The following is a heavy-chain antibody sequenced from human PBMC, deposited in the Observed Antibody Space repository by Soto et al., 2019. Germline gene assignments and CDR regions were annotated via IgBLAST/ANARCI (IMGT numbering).Heavy chain of an antibody. J-gene: IGHJ4*02. Sequence: QVQLVQSGAEVKKPGSSVKVSCKASGGTFSSYAISWVRQAPGQGLEWMGWINPTTGDTKSTQKFQGRVTMTWDTAISTAYMDLSRLRSDDTAIYFCARGYCSSIGCSHYFDYWGQGTLVTVSS. V-gene: IGHV1-2*02. D-gene: IGHD2-2*01. CDR1: GGTFSSYA. CDR2: INPTTGDT. CDR3: ARGYCSSIGCSHYFDY.